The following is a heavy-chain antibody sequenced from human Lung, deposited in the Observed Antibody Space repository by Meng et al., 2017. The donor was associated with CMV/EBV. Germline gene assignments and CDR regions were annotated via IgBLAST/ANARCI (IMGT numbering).Heavy chain of an antibody. D-gene: IGHD1-26*01. CDR2: IRYDGTNK. J-gene: IGHJ4*01. CDR1: GFIFSSYG. Sequence: SCAASGFIFSSYGMHWVRQAPGKGLEWVAFIRYDGTNKFYTDSVKGRFTISRDNSNNTLYLQMNSLIAEDTAVYYCAKDPMSYLGFDYWGHGTLVTVSS. V-gene: IGHV3-30*02. CDR3: AKDPMSYLGFDY.